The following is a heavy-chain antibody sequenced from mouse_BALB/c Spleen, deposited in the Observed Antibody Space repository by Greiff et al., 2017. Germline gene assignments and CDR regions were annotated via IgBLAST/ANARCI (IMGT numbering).Heavy chain of an antibody. Sequence: EVKVVESGGDLVKPGGSLKLSCAASGFTFSSYGMSWVRQTPDKRLEWVATISSGGSYTYYPDSVKGRFTISRDNAKNTLYLQMSSLKSEDTAMYYCARKDDGYCPFAYWGQGTLVTVSA. V-gene: IGHV5-6*01. CDR3: ARKDDGYCPFAY. CDR2: ISSGGSYT. D-gene: IGHD2-3*01. CDR1: GFTFSSYG. J-gene: IGHJ3*01.